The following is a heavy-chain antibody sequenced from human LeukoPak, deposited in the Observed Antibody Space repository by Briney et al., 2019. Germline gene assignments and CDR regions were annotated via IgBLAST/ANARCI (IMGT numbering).Heavy chain of an antibody. V-gene: IGHV3-48*01. CDR2: ISSTYDI. CDR3: ARDHNWGFDY. J-gene: IGHJ4*02. Sequence: GGSLRLSCAASGFTFSTYSVNWVRQAPGKGLEWVSYISSTYDIYYADSVRGRFTISRDNAKNSLYLQMNSLSAEDTAMYYCARDHNWGFDYWGQGTLVTVSS. CDR1: GFTFSTYS. D-gene: IGHD7-27*01.